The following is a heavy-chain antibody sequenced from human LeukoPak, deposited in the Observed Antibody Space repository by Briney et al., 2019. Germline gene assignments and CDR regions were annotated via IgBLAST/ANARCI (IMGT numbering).Heavy chain of an antibody. D-gene: IGHD2-2*01. Sequence: SETLSLTCAVSGGSISSSNWWSWVRQPPGKGLEWIGYIYHSGSTYYNPSLKSRVTISVDRSKNQFSLKLSSVTAADTAVYYCARGYCSSTSCGNWFDPWGQGTLVTVSS. CDR2: IYHSGST. V-gene: IGHV4-4*02. J-gene: IGHJ5*02. CDR3: ARGYCSSTSCGNWFDP. CDR1: GGSISSSNW.